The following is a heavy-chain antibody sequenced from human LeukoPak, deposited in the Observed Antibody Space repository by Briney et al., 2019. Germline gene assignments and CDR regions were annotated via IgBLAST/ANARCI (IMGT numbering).Heavy chain of an antibody. Sequence: ASVKVSCKTSGYTFIDHYIHWIRQAPGQGLEWMGRINPTTGGTDFAQKFQGKVSMTRDTSISTAYMELSRLGSDDTAVYYCATLGEDNTDTPFDYWGQGTLVTVSS. V-gene: IGHV1-2*06. CDR1: GYTFIDHY. CDR3: ATLGEDNTDTPFDY. CDR2: INPTTGGT. D-gene: IGHD3-16*01. J-gene: IGHJ4*02.